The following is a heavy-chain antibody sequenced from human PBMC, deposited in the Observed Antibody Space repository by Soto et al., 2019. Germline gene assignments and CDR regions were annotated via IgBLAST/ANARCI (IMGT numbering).Heavy chain of an antibody. Sequence: AGGSLRLSCAASRFTFSSYAMHWVRQAPGKGLEWVAVISHDGSDKFYADSVKGRFTISRDNSKNTLYLQMNSLRPEDTAVYYCAKDRLSFVLPVAINWFDTWGQGALVTVSS. CDR1: RFTFSSYA. CDR3: AKDRLSFVLPVAINWFDT. CDR2: ISHDGSDK. V-gene: IGHV3-30*04. J-gene: IGHJ5*01. D-gene: IGHD2-2*02.